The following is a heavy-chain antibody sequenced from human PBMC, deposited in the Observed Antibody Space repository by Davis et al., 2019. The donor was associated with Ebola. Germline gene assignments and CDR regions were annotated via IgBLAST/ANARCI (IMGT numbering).Heavy chain of an antibody. Sequence: AASVKVSCKASGYTFTSYYMHWVRQAPGQGLEWMGIINPSGGSTKYAQKFQGRVTLTRDTSTSTVYLELSSLRSEETAVYYCARDMSAAASVYWFGPWGQGTLVTVSS. D-gene: IGHD6-13*01. J-gene: IGHJ5*02. CDR2: INPSGGST. CDR3: ARDMSAAASVYWFGP. V-gene: IGHV1-46*01. CDR1: GYTFTSYY.